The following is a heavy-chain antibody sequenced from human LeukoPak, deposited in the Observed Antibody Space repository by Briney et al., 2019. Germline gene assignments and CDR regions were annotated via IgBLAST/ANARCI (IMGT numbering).Heavy chain of an antibody. Sequence: PGGSLRLSCAASGFTFSSYAMSWVRQAPGKGLEWVGRIKSKTDGGTTDYAAPVKGRFTISRDDSKNTLYLQMNSLKTEDTAVYYCTTYTVTTIGDYWGQGTLVTVSS. CDR1: GFTFSSYA. J-gene: IGHJ4*02. CDR2: IKSKTDGGTT. CDR3: TTYTVTTIGDY. V-gene: IGHV3-15*01. D-gene: IGHD4-17*01.